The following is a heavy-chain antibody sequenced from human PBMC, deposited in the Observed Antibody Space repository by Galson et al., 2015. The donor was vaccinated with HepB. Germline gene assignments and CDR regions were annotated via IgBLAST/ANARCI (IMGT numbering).Heavy chain of an antibody. V-gene: IGHV3-23*01. CDR2: ISGSGGTT. Sequence: SLRLSCAASGFPFNTSTMSGVRQAPGKGLEWVSAISGSGGTTYYADSVRGRFTISRDNTKRTLYLHMNRLRGEDTALYYCAKDRNSTSPGTYGMDVWGQGTTVTVFS. CDR3: AKDRNSTSPGTYGMDV. J-gene: IGHJ6*02. CDR1: GFPFNTST. D-gene: IGHD6-6*01.